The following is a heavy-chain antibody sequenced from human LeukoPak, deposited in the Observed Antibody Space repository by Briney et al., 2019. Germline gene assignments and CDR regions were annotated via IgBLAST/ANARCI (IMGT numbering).Heavy chain of an antibody. D-gene: IGHD3-22*01. J-gene: IGHJ4*02. CDR3: AKATSYYYDSSGYYYFDY. CDR1: GFSFSSYW. Sequence: PGGSLRLSCAASGFSFSSYWMSWVRQAPGKGLEWVANIKQDGSEKHYADSVRGRFTISRDNAKNTLYLQMNTLRVEDTAVYYCAKATSYYYDSSGYYYFDYWGQGTLVTVSS. V-gene: IGHV3-7*01. CDR2: IKQDGSEK.